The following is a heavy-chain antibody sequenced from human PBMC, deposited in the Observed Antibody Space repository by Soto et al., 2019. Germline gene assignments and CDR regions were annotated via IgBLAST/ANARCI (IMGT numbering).Heavy chain of an antibody. V-gene: IGHV5-51*01. Sequence: GAEVKKPGESLKISCKGSGYRFTSYWIGWVRQMPGKGLEWMGIIYPSDSDTRYSPSFQGQVTISADKSISTAYLQWSSLKPSDTAMYYCANLQTPYDSSGYYFPYWGQGTLVTVSS. D-gene: IGHD3-22*01. CDR2: IYPSDSDT. J-gene: IGHJ4*02. CDR1: GYRFTSYW. CDR3: ANLQTPYDSSGYYFPY.